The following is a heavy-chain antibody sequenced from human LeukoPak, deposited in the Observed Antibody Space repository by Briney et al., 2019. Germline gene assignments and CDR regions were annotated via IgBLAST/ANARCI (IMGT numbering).Heavy chain of an antibody. CDR2: INPNSGGT. J-gene: IGHJ6*03. V-gene: IGHV1-2*02. Sequence: ASVKVSCKASGYTFTGYYMHWVRQAPGQGLEWMGWINPNSGGTNYAQKFQGRVTMTRDTSISTAYMELSRLRSDDTAVYYCARTRSGGPYYYYYMDVWGKGTTVTVSS. CDR3: ARTRSGGPYYYYYMDV. D-gene: IGHD2-15*01. CDR1: GYTFTGYY.